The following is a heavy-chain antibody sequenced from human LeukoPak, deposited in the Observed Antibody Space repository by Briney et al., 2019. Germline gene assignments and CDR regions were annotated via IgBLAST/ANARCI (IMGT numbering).Heavy chain of an antibody. Sequence: GGSLRLSCAASGFIFSNYWMHWVRQAPGKGLVWVSRISRDGTSSSYADSVKGRFTISRDNAKNTLYLQMNSLRAEDTAVYYCARGGDILLTPMAFDYWGQGMLVTVSS. D-gene: IGHD2-8*02. V-gene: IGHV3-74*01. CDR1: GFIFSNYW. CDR2: ISRDGTSS. CDR3: ARGGDILLTPMAFDY. J-gene: IGHJ4*02.